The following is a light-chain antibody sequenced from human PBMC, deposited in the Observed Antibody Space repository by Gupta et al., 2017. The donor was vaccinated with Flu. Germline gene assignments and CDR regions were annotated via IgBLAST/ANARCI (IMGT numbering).Light chain of an antibody. Sequence: STLSASVGDRVTITCRASQSINNWLAWYQQKPGKAPKLLIYKASSLQSGVPSRFSGSGYGTEFSLTISSRQPDDFAIYYCHLYNSFSPDTFGQGTKMEIK. CDR3: HLYNSFSPDT. CDR1: QSINNW. J-gene: IGKJ2*01. CDR2: KAS. V-gene: IGKV1-5*03.